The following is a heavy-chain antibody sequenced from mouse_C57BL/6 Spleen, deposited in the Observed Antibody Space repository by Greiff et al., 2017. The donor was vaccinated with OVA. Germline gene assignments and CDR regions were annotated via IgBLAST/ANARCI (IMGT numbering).Heavy chain of an antibody. V-gene: IGHV7-3*01. CDR2: IRNKANGYTT. D-gene: IGHD1-1*01. Sequence: EVKLMESGGGLVQPGGSLSLSCAASGFTFTDYYMSWVRQPPGKALEWLGFIRNKANGYTTEYSASVKGRFTISRDNSQSILYLQMNALRAEDSATYYCARSSYYYGSSTFDYWGQGTTLTVSS. J-gene: IGHJ2*01. CDR1: GFTFTDYY. CDR3: ARSSYYYGSSTFDY.